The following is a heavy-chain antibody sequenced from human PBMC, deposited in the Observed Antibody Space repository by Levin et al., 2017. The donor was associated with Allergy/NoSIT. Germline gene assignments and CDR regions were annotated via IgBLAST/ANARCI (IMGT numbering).Heavy chain of an antibody. Sequence: SETLSLTCAVYGGSFSGYYWSWIRQPPGKGLEWIGEINHSGSTNYNPSLKSRVTISVDTSKNQFSLKLSSVTAADTAVYYCARVEDYGDLDYWGQGTLVTVSS. V-gene: IGHV4-34*01. CDR3: ARVEDYGDLDY. J-gene: IGHJ4*02. CDR2: INHSGST. CDR1: GGSFSGYY. D-gene: IGHD4-17*01.